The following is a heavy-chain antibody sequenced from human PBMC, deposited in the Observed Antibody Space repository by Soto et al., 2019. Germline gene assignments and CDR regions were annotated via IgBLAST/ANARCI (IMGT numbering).Heavy chain of an antibody. CDR3: ARSGYSYGPNPLLY. CDR2: IYYSGST. D-gene: IGHD5-18*01. Sequence: SETLSLTCTVSGGSISSGGYYWSWIRQHPGKGLEWIGYIYYSGSTYYNPSLKSRVTISVDTSKNQFSLKLSSVTAADTAVYYCARSGYSYGPNPLLYWGQGTLLTVS. V-gene: IGHV4-31*03. CDR1: GGSISSGGYY. J-gene: IGHJ4*02.